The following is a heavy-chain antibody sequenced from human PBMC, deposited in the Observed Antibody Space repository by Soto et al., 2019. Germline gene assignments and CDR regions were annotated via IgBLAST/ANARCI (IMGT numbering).Heavy chain of an antibody. CDR3: ARGDYYDRRFDS. Sequence: RLSCAASGFTFSSSWMNWVRQAPGKGLEWVADIKEDGSEKYYVDSLKGRFTISRDNAKNSLYLQMNSLRAEDTAVYYCARGDYYDRRFDSWGQGTLVTVSS. CDR2: IKEDGSEK. CDR1: GFTFSSSW. D-gene: IGHD3-22*01. J-gene: IGHJ4*02. V-gene: IGHV3-7*03.